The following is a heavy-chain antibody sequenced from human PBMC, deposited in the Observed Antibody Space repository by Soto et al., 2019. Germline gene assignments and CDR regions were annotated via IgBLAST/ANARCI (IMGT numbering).Heavy chain of an antibody. D-gene: IGHD6-19*01. J-gene: IGHJ3*02. V-gene: IGHV3-74*01. CDR1: GFNFSNYW. CDR2: INGDGSST. Sequence: GGSLRLSCAASGFNFSNYWMYWVRQGPGKGLVWVSRINGDGSSTSYADSVKGRFTISRDNAKNTLYLQMNSLRVEDTAVYYCAHYSSGRAFDIWGQGTMVTVSS. CDR3: AHYSSGRAFDI.